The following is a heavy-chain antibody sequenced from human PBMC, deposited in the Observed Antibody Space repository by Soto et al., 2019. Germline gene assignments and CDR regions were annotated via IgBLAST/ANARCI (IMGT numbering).Heavy chain of an antibody. Sequence: QVQLVQSGAEVKKPGSSVKVSCKASGGTFSSYTISWVRQAPGQGLEWMGRIIPILGIANYAQKFQGRVKITADKSTSTAYMELSSLRSEDTAVYYCARDTPNSDAFDIWGQGTMVTVSS. J-gene: IGHJ3*02. CDR2: IIPILGIA. CDR1: GGTFSSYT. D-gene: IGHD1-1*01. V-gene: IGHV1-69*08. CDR3: ARDTPNSDAFDI.